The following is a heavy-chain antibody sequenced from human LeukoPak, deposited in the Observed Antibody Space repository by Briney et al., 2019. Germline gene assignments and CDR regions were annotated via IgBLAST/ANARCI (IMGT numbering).Heavy chain of an antibody. Sequence: SETLSLTCTVSGGSISSYYWSWIRQPAVKGLEWIGRIYTSGSTNYNPSLKSRVTMSVDTPKNQFSLKLSSVTAADTAVYYCARDGYCSSTSCYSDDDFDIWGQGTMVTVSS. CDR3: ARDGYCSSTSCYSDDDFDI. V-gene: IGHV4-4*07. CDR2: IYTSGST. J-gene: IGHJ3*02. CDR1: GGSISSYY. D-gene: IGHD2-2*03.